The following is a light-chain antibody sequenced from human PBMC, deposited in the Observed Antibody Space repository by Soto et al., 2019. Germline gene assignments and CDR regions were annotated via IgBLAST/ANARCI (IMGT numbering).Light chain of an antibody. J-gene: IGKJ5*01. Sequence: EIVFTQSPATLSLSPGEGARLSCRARQSITSYLAWYQQKPGQAPRLLIYDVSNRATGLPARFSGSGSGTDFPLTISSLEPEDFAVYYCQQRMNWPLTFGQGTRLEIK. CDR2: DVS. CDR3: QQRMNWPLT. V-gene: IGKV3-11*01. CDR1: QSITSY.